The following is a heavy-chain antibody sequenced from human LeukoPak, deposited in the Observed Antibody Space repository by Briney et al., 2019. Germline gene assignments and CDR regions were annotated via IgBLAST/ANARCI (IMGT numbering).Heavy chain of an antibody. CDR1: GGSISSYY. J-gene: IGHJ3*02. V-gene: IGHV4-59*01. CDR3: ARDGSSSWYGDDAFDI. Sequence: SETLSLTCTVSGGSISSYYWGWIRQPPGKGLEWIGYIYYSGSTNYNPSLKSRVTISVDTSKNQFSLKLSSVTAADTAVYYCARDGSSSWYGDDAFDIWGQGTMVTVSS. CDR2: IYYSGST. D-gene: IGHD6-13*01.